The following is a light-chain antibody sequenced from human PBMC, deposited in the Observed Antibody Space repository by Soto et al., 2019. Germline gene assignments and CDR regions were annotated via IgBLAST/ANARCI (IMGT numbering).Light chain of an antibody. CDR1: QSVSSSY. CDR3: QQYGXXXRT. J-gene: IGKJ1*01. CDR2: GAS. V-gene: IGKV3-20*01. Sequence: EIVLTQSPGTLSLSPGXXXXXXXXXSQSVSSSYLAWYQQKPGQAPRLLIYGASSRATGIPDRFSGSGSGTDFTLTISGLEPEDFAVYYCQQYGXXXRTFGQGTKVDIK.